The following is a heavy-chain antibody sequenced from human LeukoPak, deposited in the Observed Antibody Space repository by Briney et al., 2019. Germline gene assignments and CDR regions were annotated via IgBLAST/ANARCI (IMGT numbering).Heavy chain of an antibody. Sequence: PGGSLRLSCAASGFTFSTYGMHWVRQAPGKGLEWVAVISYDGSDKYYADSVKGRFTISRDNSKNTLYLQMNSLRAEDTAVYYCARDFTTYYYYGMDVWGQGTTVTVSS. V-gene: IGHV3-30*03. J-gene: IGHJ6*02. CDR2: ISYDGSDK. CDR1: GFTFSTYG. D-gene: IGHD2/OR15-2a*01. CDR3: ARDFTTYYYYGMDV.